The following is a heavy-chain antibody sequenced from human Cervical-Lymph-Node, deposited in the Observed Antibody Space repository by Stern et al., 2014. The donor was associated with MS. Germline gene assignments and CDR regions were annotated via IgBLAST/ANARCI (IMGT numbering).Heavy chain of an antibody. CDR3: ARVRELWLED. V-gene: IGHV4-59*01. D-gene: IGHD1-26*01. CDR1: GGSISSYY. Sequence: QVQLQESGPGLVKPSETLSLTCTVSGGSISSYYWSWIRQPPGKGLEWIGYIYYSGSTNYNPSLKSRVTISVDTSKNQFSLKLSSVTAADTAVYYCARVRELWLEDWGKGTLVTVSS. CDR2: IYYSGST. J-gene: IGHJ4*02.